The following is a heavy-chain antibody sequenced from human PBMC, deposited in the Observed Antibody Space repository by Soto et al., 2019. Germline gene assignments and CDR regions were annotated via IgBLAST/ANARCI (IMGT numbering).Heavy chain of an antibody. V-gene: IGHV1-2*02. J-gene: IGHJ5*02. CDR1: GYTFTDYY. D-gene: IGHD3-16*01. Sequence: QVHLVQSGAEVKKPGASVYVSCKASGYTFTDYYVHWVRQAPGQGLEWMGWINPNVGGTNYARKFQGRLTMTRDTSISTVYMQPTRLGPDDTARYYCARGGREVPRIPYDTWGQGTLVTVSS. CDR3: ARGGREVPRIPYDT. CDR2: INPNVGGT.